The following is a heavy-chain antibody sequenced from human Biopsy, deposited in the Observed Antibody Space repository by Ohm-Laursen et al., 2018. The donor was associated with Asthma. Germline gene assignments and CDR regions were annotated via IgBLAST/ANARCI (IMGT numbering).Heavy chain of an antibody. Sequence: SSVKVSCKASGYTFTSYYMHWVRQAPGQGLEWMGIINPSGGSTSYAQKFQGRVAMTRDTSTSTVYMELSSLRSEDTAVYYCARRGITGTTLDYWGQGTLVTVSS. CDR1: GYTFTSYY. V-gene: IGHV1-46*01. CDR2: INPSGGST. CDR3: ARRGITGTTLDY. J-gene: IGHJ4*02. D-gene: IGHD1-7*01.